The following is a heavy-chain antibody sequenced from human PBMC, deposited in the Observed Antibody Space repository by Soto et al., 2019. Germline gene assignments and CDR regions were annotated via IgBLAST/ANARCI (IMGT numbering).Heavy chain of an antibody. CDR2: INHSGST. CDR3: ARDKITGLFDY. D-gene: IGHD2-8*02. J-gene: IGHJ4*02. Sequence: QVQLQQWGAGLVKPSETLSLSSADYGGSFSGYYWTWIRQPPGTGLEWIGEINHSGSTNYNPSLKSRVTISVDTSKNQFSLKLTSVTAADTAVYYCARDKITGLFDYWGQGTLVTVSA. CDR1: GGSFSGYY. V-gene: IGHV4-34*01.